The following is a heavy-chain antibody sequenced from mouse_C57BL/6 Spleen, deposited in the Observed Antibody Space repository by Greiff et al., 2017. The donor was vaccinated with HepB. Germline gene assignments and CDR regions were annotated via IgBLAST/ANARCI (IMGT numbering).Heavy chain of an antibody. V-gene: IGHV1-50*01. CDR1: GYTFTSYW. CDR2: IDPSDSYT. D-gene: IGHD6-1*01. Sequence: QVQLQQPGAELVKPGASVKLSCKASGYTFTSYWMQWVKQRPGQGLEWIGEIDPSDSYTNYNQKFKGKATLTVDTSSSTAYMQLSSRTSEDSAVDYCESQSSPIAYWGQGTLVTVSA. J-gene: IGHJ3*01. CDR3: ESQSSPIAY.